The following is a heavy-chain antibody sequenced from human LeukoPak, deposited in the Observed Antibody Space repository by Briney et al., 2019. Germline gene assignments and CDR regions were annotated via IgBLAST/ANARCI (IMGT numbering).Heavy chain of an antibody. V-gene: IGHV3-53*01. J-gene: IGHJ3*02. CDR1: GFTVSSSY. D-gene: IGHD3-22*01. CDR3: ARDGGYLDAFDI. Sequence: GGSLRLSCAASGFTVSSSYMSWVRQAPGKGLEWVSVIYSGGSTYYADPVKGRFTIPRDNSKNKLYLQMNSLRAEDTAVYYCARDGGYLDAFDIWGQGTMVTVSS. CDR2: IYSGGST.